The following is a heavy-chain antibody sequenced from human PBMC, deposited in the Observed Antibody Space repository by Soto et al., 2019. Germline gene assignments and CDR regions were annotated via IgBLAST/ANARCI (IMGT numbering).Heavy chain of an antibody. V-gene: IGHV4-61*01. Sequence: LSLTCTVSGGSVSSGSYYWSWIRQPPGKGLEWIGYIYYSGSTNYNPSLKSRVTISVDTSKNQFSLKLSSVTAADTAAYYCARGNAGYYGDYGYFDYWGQGTLVTVSS. CDR2: IYYSGST. J-gene: IGHJ4*02. D-gene: IGHD4-17*01. CDR1: GGSVSSGSYY. CDR3: ARGNAGYYGDYGYFDY.